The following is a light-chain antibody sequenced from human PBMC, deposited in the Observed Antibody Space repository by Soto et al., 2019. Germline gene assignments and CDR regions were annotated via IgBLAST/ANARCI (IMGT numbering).Light chain of an antibody. CDR2: DNL. V-gene: IGLV1-51*01. CDR3: GTWESSRNWV. J-gene: IGLJ3*02. Sequence: QAVVTQSPSVSAAPGQTVSISCSGTSSNIENNYVSWYQVLPKTAPKLLIYDNLKRPSGIPDRFSGSKSGTSATLVITGLQTGDEAAYYCGTWESSRNWVFGGGPQLTVL. CDR1: SSNIENNY.